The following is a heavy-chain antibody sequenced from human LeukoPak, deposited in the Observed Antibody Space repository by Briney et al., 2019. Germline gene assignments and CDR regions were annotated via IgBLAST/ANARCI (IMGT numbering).Heavy chain of an antibody. V-gene: IGHV3-7*01. D-gene: IGHD5-18*01. CDR1: GFTFTTYW. CDR3: AREGEIYSYGYGRFDY. J-gene: IGHJ4*02. Sequence: PGGSLRLSCAASGFTFTTYWMSWVRQAPGKGLEWVANIKEDGSDKYYVDSVKGRFTISRDNAKNSLYLQMKSLRAEDTAVYYCAREGEIYSYGYGRFDYWGQGTLVTVSS. CDR2: IKEDGSDK.